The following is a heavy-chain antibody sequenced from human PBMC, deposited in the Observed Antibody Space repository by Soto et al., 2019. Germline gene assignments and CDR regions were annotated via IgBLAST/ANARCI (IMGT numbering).Heavy chain of an antibody. V-gene: IGHV3-30*03. CDR3: AIDPKWCTRGSHFLDDWFDP. CDR2: ISYDGSHQ. CDR1: GLTFSNYG. J-gene: IGHJ5*02. D-gene: IGHD2-8*01. Sequence: GGSLRLSCAASGLTFSNYGMHWVRQTPGKGLEWVAVISYDGSHQFYTDSVKGRFTISRDNSKNTLYLQMNSLKTEDTAMYYCAIDPKWCTRGSHFLDDWFDPWGQGTLVTVSS.